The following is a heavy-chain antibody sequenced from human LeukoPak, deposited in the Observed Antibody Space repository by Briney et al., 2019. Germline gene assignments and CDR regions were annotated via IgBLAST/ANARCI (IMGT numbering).Heavy chain of an antibody. CDR2: INSDGSST. CDR3: AREGRGYSYAFEY. Sequence: GGSLRLSCAASGFTFSNYWMHWVRQAPGKGLVWVSRINSDGSSTTYADSVKGRFTISRDNGQKTLYLQMNSLRAEDTAVYYCAREGRGYSYAFEYWGQGTLVTVSS. V-gene: IGHV3-74*01. J-gene: IGHJ4*02. CDR1: GFTFSNYW. D-gene: IGHD5-18*01.